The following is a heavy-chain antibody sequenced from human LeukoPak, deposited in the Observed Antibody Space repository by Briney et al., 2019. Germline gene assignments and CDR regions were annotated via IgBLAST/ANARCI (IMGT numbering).Heavy chain of an antibody. D-gene: IGHD2-2*01. CDR2: IYYSGST. Sequence: SETLCLTCTVSGGSISSGGYYWSWIRQHPGQGLEWIGYIYYSGSTYYNPSLKSRVTISVDTSKNQFSLKLSSVTAADTAVYYCARDMRRGLDYWGQGTLVTVSS. CDR3: ARDMRRGLDY. CDR1: GGSISSGGYY. J-gene: IGHJ4*02. V-gene: IGHV4-31*03.